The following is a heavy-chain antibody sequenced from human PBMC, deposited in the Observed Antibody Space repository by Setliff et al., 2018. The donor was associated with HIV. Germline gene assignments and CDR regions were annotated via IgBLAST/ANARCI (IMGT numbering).Heavy chain of an antibody. J-gene: IGHJ2*01. D-gene: IGHD4-17*01. Sequence: ASVKVSCKASGFIFTNYGIHWVRQAPGHSLEWMGFINSGTGNTTYSQKFQGRVTFSRDTSASTAYMELSSLRSEDTAVYYCANSVTDASYWYFIHWGRGSPVTVSS. CDR2: INSGTGNT. V-gene: IGHV1-3*01. CDR3: ANSVTDASYWYFIH. CDR1: GFIFTNYG.